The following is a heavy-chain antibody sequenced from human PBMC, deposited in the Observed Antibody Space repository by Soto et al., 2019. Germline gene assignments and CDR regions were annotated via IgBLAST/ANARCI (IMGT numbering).Heavy chain of an antibody. Sequence: PGASLKFSSMRSGNSFTIYRIGCIILISWRGLEWMGIIYPGDSDTRYSPSFQGQVTISADKSISTAYLQWRSLKASDTAMYYWARHSTPNCSSTSCPSWAFVSWDQGTMVPVSS. J-gene: IGHJ3*02. CDR3: ARHSTPNCSSTSCPSWAFVS. D-gene: IGHD2-2*01. CDR2: IYPGDSDT. CDR1: GNSFTIYR. V-gene: IGHV5-51*01.